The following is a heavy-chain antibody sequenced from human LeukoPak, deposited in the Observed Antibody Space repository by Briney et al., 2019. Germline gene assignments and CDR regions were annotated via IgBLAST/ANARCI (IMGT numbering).Heavy chain of an antibody. CDR1: GYTFTGYY. Sequence: ASVKVACKASGYTFTGYYIHWVRQAPGQGLEWMGWINPNSGGTNYAQKFQGRVTMTRDTSISTAYMELSRLTSDDTAVYYCARDAIVRDYSNSDYWGQGTLVTVSS. V-gene: IGHV1-2*02. CDR2: INPNSGGT. CDR3: ARDAIVRDYSNSDY. D-gene: IGHD4-11*01. J-gene: IGHJ4*02.